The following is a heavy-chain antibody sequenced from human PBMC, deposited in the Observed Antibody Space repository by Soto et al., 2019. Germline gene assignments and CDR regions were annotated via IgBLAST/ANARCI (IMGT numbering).Heavy chain of an antibody. J-gene: IGHJ6*02. Sequence: QVQLVQSGAEVKKPGSSVKVSCKASGGTFNNYNFNWVRQAPGQGLEWMGGIIPMFGTPNYAQRFQGRVTITADDSTSTAYMELSSLGSEDTAVYYCARDETGDSYYYYYGMDVWGQGTTVTVSS. D-gene: IGHD7-27*01. CDR2: IIPMFGTP. CDR1: GGTFNNYN. CDR3: ARDETGDSYYYYYGMDV. V-gene: IGHV1-69*01.